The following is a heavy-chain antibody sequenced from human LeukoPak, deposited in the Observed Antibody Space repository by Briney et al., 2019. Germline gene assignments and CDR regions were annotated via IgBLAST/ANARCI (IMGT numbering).Heavy chain of an antibody. D-gene: IGHD6-19*01. J-gene: IGHJ4*02. V-gene: IGHV3-48*03. CDR1: GFTFSSYE. CDR3: ARDLYSSGWHFDY. CDR2: ISSSGSTI. Sequence: GGSLRLSCAASGFTFSSYEMNWVRQAPGKGLEWVSYISSSGSTIYYADSVKGRFTISRDNSKNTLYLQMNSLRAEDTAVYYCARDLYSSGWHFDYWGQGTLVTVSS.